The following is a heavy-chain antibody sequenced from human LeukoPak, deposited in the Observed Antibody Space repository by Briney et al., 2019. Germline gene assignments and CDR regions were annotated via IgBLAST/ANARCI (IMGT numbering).Heavy chain of an antibody. J-gene: IGHJ4*02. V-gene: IGHV1-2*02. CDR3: ARDYCSSTSCLFDY. CDR1: GYTFTGYH. D-gene: IGHD2-2*01. CDR2: INPNSGDT. Sequence: ASVKVSCKASGYTFTGYHMHWVRQAPGQGLEWMGWINPNSGDTNYAQKFQGRVTMTRDTSISTAYMELSRLRSDDTAVYYCARDYCSSTSCLFDYWGQGTLVTVSS.